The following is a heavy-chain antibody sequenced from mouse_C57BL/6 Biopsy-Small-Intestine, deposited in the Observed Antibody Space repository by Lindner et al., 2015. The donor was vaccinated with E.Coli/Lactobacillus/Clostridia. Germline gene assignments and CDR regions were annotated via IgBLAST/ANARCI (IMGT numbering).Heavy chain of an antibody. J-gene: IGHJ4*01. D-gene: IGHD1-2*01. CDR1: GYTFTSYG. CDR2: IYLTSGNT. CDR3: ARRLPYAMDY. Sequence: VQLQESGAELARPGASVKLSCKASGYTFTSYGITWVKQRTGQGLEWIGEIYLTSGNTYFNGKFKGKATLTADKSSSTAYMELRSLTSEDSAVYFCARRLPYAMDYWGQGTSVTVSS. V-gene: IGHV1-81*01.